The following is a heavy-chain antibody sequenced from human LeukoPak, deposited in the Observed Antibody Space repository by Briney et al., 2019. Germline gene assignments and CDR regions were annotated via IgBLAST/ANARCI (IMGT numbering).Heavy chain of an antibody. CDR3: ARDNCGGDCYRYYYGMDV. V-gene: IGHV4-61*02. CDR2: IYTSGST. CDR1: GGSISSGSYY. Sequence: MSSQTLSHTCTVSGGSISSGSYYWSWIRQPAGKGLEWIGRIYTSGSTNYNPSLKSRVTISVDTSKNQFSLKLSSVTAADTAVYYCARDNCGGDCYRYYYGMDVWGQGTTVTVSS. D-gene: IGHD2-21*02. J-gene: IGHJ6*02.